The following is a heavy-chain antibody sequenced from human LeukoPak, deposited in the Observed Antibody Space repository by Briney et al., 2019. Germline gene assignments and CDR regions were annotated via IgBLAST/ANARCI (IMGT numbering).Heavy chain of an antibody. V-gene: IGHV3-7*01. CDR2: IKKDGSEK. CDR1: GCTFSDYW. CDR3: ARYYYGSGTSFDP. J-gene: IGHJ5*02. Sequence: PGGSLRLSCAASGCTFSDYWMSWVRQAPGKGLEWVANIKKDGSEKHYVDSVKGRFTISRDNAKNSLYLQMSSLRAEDTAVFYCARYYYGSGTSFDPWGQGTLVTVSS. D-gene: IGHD3-10*01.